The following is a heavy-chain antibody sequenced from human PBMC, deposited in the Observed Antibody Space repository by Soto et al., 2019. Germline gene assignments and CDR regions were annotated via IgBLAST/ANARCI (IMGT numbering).Heavy chain of an antibody. J-gene: IGHJ4*02. Sequence: EVQLVESGGGLVQPGGSLRLSCAASGFTLSSYWMHWVRQAPGKGLVWVSRINSDGSSTTYADSVKGRFTISRDNAKNTLYLQMNSLRAEDTAVYYCARVETCSSTSCYSVFDYWGQGTLVTVSS. D-gene: IGHD2-2*01. CDR1: GFTLSSYW. CDR3: ARVETCSSTSCYSVFDY. V-gene: IGHV3-74*03. CDR2: INSDGSST.